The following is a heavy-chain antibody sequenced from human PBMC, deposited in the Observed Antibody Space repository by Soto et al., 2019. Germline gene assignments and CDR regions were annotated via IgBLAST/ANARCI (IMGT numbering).Heavy chain of an antibody. CDR3: ATRITVFGLLIPPFDP. D-gene: IGHD3-3*01. V-gene: IGHV4-34*01. J-gene: IGHJ5*02. CDR2: INHTGGT. CDR1: GGSVNGYY. Sequence: SETLSLPCAVYGGSVNGYYWNWIRQPPGKGLKWIGEINHTGGTHYNPSLKSRVTMSVDTSKNTFSLRLSSVTAADTAIYYCATRITVFGLLIPPFDPWGQGTQVTVSS.